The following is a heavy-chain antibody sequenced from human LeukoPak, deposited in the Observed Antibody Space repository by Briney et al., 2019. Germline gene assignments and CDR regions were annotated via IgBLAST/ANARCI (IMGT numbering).Heavy chain of an antibody. V-gene: IGHV7-4-1*02. CDR2: INTSTGNP. Sequence: VASVKVSCKASGYTFTSYAMNWVRQAPGQGPEWMGWINTSTGNPTYAQGFTGRFVFSLDTSVSTAYLQISSLKAEDTAVYYCARDRLLWFGELHGMDVWGQGTTVTVSS. J-gene: IGHJ6*02. CDR3: ARDRLLWFGELHGMDV. D-gene: IGHD3-10*01. CDR1: GYTFTSYA.